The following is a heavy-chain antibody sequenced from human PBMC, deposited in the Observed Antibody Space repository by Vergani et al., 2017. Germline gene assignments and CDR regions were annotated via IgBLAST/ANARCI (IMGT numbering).Heavy chain of an antibody. CDR1: RYPFSRYG. J-gene: IGHJ6*02. D-gene: IGHD3-3*01. CDR2: ISAYSGET. CDR3: SRGGFYTSRNDFKFYGLGV. Sequence: QAEVVKSGGEVKKPGASVRVSCKASRYPFSRYGISWVRQAPGQGLEWMGWISAYSGETRYARSLQGRVTMTTDASTNTAYMSLRSLRSDDTAIYYCSRGGFYTSRNDFKFYGLGVWGQGTTVTVTS. V-gene: IGHV1-18*01.